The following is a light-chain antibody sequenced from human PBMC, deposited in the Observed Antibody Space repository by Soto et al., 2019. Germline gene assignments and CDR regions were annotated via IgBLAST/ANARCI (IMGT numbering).Light chain of an antibody. CDR2: EVI. CDR3: SSYADTNSRV. Sequence: QSALTQPPSASGSPGQSVTISCTGTSSDVGGYNYVSWYQQHPGKAPKLMIYEVIKRPSGVPDRFSGSKSGNTASLTVSGLQPEDEAEYYCSSYADTNSRVFGTGTKVTVL. J-gene: IGLJ1*01. CDR1: SSDVGGYNY. V-gene: IGLV2-8*01.